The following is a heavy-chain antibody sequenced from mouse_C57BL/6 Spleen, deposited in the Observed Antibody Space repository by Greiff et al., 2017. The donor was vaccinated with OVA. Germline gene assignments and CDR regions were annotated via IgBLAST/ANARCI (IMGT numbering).Heavy chain of an antibody. D-gene: IGHD1-1*01. J-gene: IGHJ1*03. CDR3: VRHPYYYGSSYDFDV. CDR2: IRSKSNNYAT. Sequence: EVKLMESGGGLVQPKGSLKLSCAASGFSFNTYAMNWVRQAPGKGLEWVARIRSKSNNYATYYADSVKDRFTISRDDSESMLYLQMNNLKTEDTAMYYCVRHPYYYGSSYDFDVWGTGTTVTVSS. CDR1: GFSFNTYA. V-gene: IGHV10-1*01.